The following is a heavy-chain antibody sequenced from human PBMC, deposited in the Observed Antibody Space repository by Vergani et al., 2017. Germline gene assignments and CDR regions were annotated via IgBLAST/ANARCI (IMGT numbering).Heavy chain of an antibody. CDR2: IYSGGST. CDR3: ARVASRRGYGMDV. V-gene: IGHV3-53*04. J-gene: IGHJ6*02. Sequence: EVQLVESGGGLVQPGGSLRLSCAASGFTVSSNYMSWVRQAPGKGLEWVSVIYSGGSTYYADSVKGRFTISRHNAKNTLYIKMNSLRAEDTAVYYCARVASRRGYGMDVWGQGTTVTVSS. D-gene: IGHD3-10*01. CDR1: GFTVSSNY.